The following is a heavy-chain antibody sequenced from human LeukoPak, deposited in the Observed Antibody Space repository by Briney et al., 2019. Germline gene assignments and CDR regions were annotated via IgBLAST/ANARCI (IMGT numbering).Heavy chain of an antibody. CDR2: ISYDGSNK. J-gene: IGHJ3*02. CDR1: GFTFSSYG. CDR3: AKDQGSSSWYYRWNAFDI. V-gene: IGHV3-30*18. Sequence: PGGSLRLSCAASGFTFSSYGMHWVRQAPGKGLEWVAVISYDGSNKYYADSVKGRFTISRDNSKNTLYLQMNSLRAKDTAVYYCAKDQGSSSWYYRWNAFDIWGQGTMVTVSS. D-gene: IGHD6-13*01.